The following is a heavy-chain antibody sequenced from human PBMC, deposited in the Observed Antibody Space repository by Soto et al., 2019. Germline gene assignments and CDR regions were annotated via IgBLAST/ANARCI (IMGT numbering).Heavy chain of an antibody. J-gene: IGHJ4*02. CDR2: ISAYNGNT. CDR1: GYTFTNFG. V-gene: IGHV1-18*01. D-gene: IGHD4-17*01. Sequence: ASVKVSCKASGYTFTNFGISWVRQAPGQGLEWMGWISAYNGNTNYAQKLQGRVTMTTDTSTSTAYMELRSLISDDTAVYYCARDLHGDPYYWGQGTLVTVSS. CDR3: ARDLHGDPYY.